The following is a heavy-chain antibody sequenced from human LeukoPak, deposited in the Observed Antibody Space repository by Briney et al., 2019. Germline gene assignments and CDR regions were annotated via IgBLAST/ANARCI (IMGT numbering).Heavy chain of an antibody. CDR1: GFTFSSYS. J-gene: IGHJ4*02. CDR2: ISSSSSYI. V-gene: IGHV3-21*01. CDR3: ARDRDSSWYDY. Sequence: PGGSLRLSCAASGFTFSSYSMTWVRQAPGKGLEWVSSISSSSSYIYYADSVKGRFTISRDNAKNSLYLQMNSLRAEDTAVYYCARDRDSSWYDYWGQGTLVTVSS. D-gene: IGHD6-13*01.